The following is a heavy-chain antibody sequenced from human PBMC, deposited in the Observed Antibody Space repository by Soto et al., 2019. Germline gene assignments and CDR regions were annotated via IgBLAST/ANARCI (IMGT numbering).Heavy chain of an antibody. CDR1: GFTFSSYG. CDR2: ISYDGSNK. CDR3: AKDGGYSSGWSRGYGMDV. J-gene: IGHJ6*02. D-gene: IGHD6-19*01. V-gene: IGHV3-30*18. Sequence: QVQLVESGGGVVQPGRSLRLSCAASGFTFSSYGMHWVRQAPGKGLAWVAVISYDGSNKSYADSVKGRFTISRDNSKNTRYLQMNSLRAEDTAVYYCAKDGGYSSGWSRGYGMDVWGQGTTVTVSS.